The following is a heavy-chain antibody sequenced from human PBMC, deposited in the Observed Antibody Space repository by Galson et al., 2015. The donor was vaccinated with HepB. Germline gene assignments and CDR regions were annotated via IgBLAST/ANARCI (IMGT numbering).Heavy chain of an antibody. CDR3: ARDVVVVPAAIESVYYYYMDV. CDR1: GFTFSSYS. CDR2: ISSSSSYI. Sequence: SLRLSCAASGFTFSSYSMNWVRQAPGKGLEWVSSISSSSSYIYYADSVKGRFTISRDNAKNSLYLQMNSLRAEDTAVYYCARDVVVVPAAIESVYYYYMDVWGKGTTVTVSS. J-gene: IGHJ6*03. D-gene: IGHD2-2*01. V-gene: IGHV3-21*01.